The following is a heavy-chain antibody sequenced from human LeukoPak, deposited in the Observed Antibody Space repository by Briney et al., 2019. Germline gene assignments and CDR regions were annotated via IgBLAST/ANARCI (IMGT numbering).Heavy chain of an antibody. CDR3: ARERYYDILTGYYHFDY. V-gene: IGHV1-69*05. D-gene: IGHD3-9*01. Sequence: SVKVSCKASGYTFTSYGISWVRQAPGQGLEWMGGIIPIFGTANYAQKFQGRVTITTDESTSTAYMELSSLRSEDTAVYYCARERYYDILTGYYHFDYWGQGTLVTVSS. J-gene: IGHJ4*02. CDR2: IIPIFGTA. CDR1: GYTFTSYG.